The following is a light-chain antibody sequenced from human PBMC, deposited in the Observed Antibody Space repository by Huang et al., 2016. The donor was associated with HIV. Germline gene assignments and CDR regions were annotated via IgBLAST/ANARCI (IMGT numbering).Light chain of an antibody. J-gene: IGKJ1*01. CDR3: QQLNSYPPT. V-gene: IGKV1-9*01. Sequence: IQLTQSPSSLSASVGDRVTITCRASQGISSYLAWYQQKPGKAHKLLSYAASTLQSGVPSRFSGSGSGTDFTLTISSLQPEDFVTYHCQQLNSYPPTFGQGTKVEIK. CDR2: AAS. CDR1: QGISSY.